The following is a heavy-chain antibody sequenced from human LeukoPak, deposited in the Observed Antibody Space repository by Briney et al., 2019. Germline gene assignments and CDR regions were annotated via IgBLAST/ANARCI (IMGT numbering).Heavy chain of an antibody. CDR2: INSDGHTT. CDR3: AKILGSGQYFDY. V-gene: IGHV3-74*01. J-gene: IGHJ4*02. CDR1: GFTFSNSW. D-gene: IGHD3-3*01. Sequence: GGSLRLSCAASGFTFSNSWMHWVRQAPGKGLVRVSRINSDGHTTSYADSVKGRFTISRDNSKNTLYLQMNSLRAEDTAFYYCAKILGSGQYFDYWGQGTLVTVSS.